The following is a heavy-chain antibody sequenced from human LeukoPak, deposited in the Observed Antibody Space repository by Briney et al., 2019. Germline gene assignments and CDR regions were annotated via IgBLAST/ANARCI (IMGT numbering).Heavy chain of an antibody. V-gene: IGHV4-30-2*01. CDR3: ARGGYCSSTSCSNEPAAFDY. D-gene: IGHD2-2*01. CDR2: IYHSGST. CDR1: GGSISSGGYY. Sequence: PSETLSLTCTVSGGSISSGGYYWSWIRQPPGKGLEWIGYIYHSGSTYYNPSLKSRVTISVDRSKNQFSLKLSSVTAADTAVYYCARGGYCSSTSCSNEPAAFDYWGQGTLVTVSS. J-gene: IGHJ4*02.